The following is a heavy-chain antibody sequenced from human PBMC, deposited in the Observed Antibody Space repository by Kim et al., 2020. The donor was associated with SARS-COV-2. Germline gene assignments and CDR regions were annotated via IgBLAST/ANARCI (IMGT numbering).Heavy chain of an antibody. Sequence: ASVKVSCKASGYTFSDSGINWVRQAPGQGLEWMGWISAYNGNTNYAQKFQGRVTMTTDTATSTAYMELRSLRSDDTAVYYCARDLRNIVVVVSTSSLFDPWGQGTLVTVSS. D-gene: IGHD2-15*01. CDR3: ARDLRNIVVVVSTSSLFDP. V-gene: IGHV1-18*01. CDR2: ISAYNGNT. J-gene: IGHJ5*02. CDR1: GYTFSDSG.